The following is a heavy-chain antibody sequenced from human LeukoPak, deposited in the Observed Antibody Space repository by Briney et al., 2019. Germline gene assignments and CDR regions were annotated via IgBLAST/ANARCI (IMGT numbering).Heavy chain of an antibody. CDR3: AGRLWRRDGYNLSAFDI. CDR2: IYYSGST. D-gene: IGHD5-24*01. V-gene: IGHV4-59*01. Sequence: SETLSLTCTVSGGSISSYYWNWIRQPPGKGLEWIGYIYYSGSTNYNPSLKSRVTISVDTSKNQYSLKLSSVTAADTAVYYCAGRLWRRDGYNLSAFDIWGQGTMVTVSS. J-gene: IGHJ3*02. CDR1: GGSISSYY.